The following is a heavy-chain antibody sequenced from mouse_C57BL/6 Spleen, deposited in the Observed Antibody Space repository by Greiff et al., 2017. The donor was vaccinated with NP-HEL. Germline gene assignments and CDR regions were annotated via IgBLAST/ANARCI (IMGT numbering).Heavy chain of an antibody. J-gene: IGHJ4*01. CDR3: ALGGNYYAMDY. D-gene: IGHD2-1*01. V-gene: IGHV5-17*01. Sequence: EVKVVESGGGLVKPGGSLKLSCAASGFTFSDYGMHWVRQAPEKGLEWVAYISSGSSTIYYADTVKGRFTISRDNAKNTLFLQMTSLRSEDTAMYYCALGGNYYAMDYWGQGTSVTVSS. CDR2: ISSGSSTI. CDR1: GFTFSDYG.